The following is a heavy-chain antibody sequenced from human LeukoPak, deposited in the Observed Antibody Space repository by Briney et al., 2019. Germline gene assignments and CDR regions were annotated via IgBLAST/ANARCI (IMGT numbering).Heavy chain of an antibody. J-gene: IGHJ4*02. V-gene: IGHV3-21*01. D-gene: IGHD6-6*01. CDR3: ARESEYSTNAFDY. CDR1: GFTFSSYS. CDR2: ISSSSYI. Sequence: GGSLRLSCAASGFTFSSYSMNWVRQAPGKGLEWVSSISSSSYIHYADSVKGRFTISRDNAKNSLYLQMNSLRAEDTAVYYCARESEYSTNAFDYWGQGTLGTVSS.